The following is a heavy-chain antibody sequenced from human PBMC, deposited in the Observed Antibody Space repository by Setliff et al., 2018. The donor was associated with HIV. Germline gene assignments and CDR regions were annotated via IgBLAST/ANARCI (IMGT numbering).Heavy chain of an antibody. V-gene: IGHV1-24*01. Sequence: ASVKVSCKISGYTLTELSIHWVRLAPGKGLEWMANFDPEDGETFYAQKFQGRLTMTEGTSTDTAYMELSSLRSDDTAMYYCATDPGYSSTWYSESFQHWGQGTVVTVSS. J-gene: IGHJ1*01. D-gene: IGHD6-13*01. CDR2: FDPEDGET. CDR1: GYTLTELS. CDR3: ATDPGYSSTWYSESFQH.